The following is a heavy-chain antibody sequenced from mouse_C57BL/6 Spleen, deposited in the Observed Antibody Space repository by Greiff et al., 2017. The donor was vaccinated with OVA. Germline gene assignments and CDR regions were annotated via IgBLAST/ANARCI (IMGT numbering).Heavy chain of an antibody. CDR2: ISSGGDYI. CDR1: GFTFSSYA. D-gene: IGHD1-1*01. Sequence: EVHLVESGEGLVKPGGSLKLSCAASGFTFSSYAMSWVRQTPEKRLEWVAYISSGGDYIYYADTVKGRFTISRDNARNTLYLQMSSLKSEDTAMYYCTREDYGSSYRYFDVWGTGTTVTVSS. V-gene: IGHV5-9-1*02. CDR3: TREDYGSSYRYFDV. J-gene: IGHJ1*03.